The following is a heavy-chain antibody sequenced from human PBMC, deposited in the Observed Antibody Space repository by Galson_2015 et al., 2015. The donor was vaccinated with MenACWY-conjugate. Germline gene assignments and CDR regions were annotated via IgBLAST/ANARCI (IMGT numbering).Heavy chain of an antibody. J-gene: IGHJ6*03. CDR3: AKTPLGYYHSLDV. V-gene: IGHV3-23*01. Sequence: SLRLSCAVSGFTFSDYAMSWVRQAPGKGLEWVSGIRDSGGGTYYLDSVKGRFTISRDNSRNTLYLQMNSLRAEDTAVYYCAKTPLGYYHSLDVWGKGTTVTVSS. CDR1: GFTFSDYA. CDR2: IRDSGGGT.